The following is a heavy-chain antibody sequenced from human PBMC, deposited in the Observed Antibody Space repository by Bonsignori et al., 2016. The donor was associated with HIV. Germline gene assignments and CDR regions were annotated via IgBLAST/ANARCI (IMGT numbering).Heavy chain of an antibody. J-gene: IGHJ4*02. V-gene: IGHV1-2*06. CDR3: ARFGVVIDY. CDR1: GYTFTGFY. CDR2: ISPKSGDT. D-gene: IGHD3-3*01. Sequence: QVQMVQSGAEVKKPGASVKVSCKTSGYTFTGFYIHWVRQAPGQGLEWMGRISPKSGDTDYAQKIQGRATMTRDTSISTVYLELSSLRADDTAIYYCARFGVVIDYWGQGTLVTVSS.